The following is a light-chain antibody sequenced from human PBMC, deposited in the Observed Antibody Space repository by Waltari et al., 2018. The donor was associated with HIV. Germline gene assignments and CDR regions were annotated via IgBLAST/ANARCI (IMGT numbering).Light chain of an antibody. Sequence: QSVLTQPASVSGSPGQSVPISCTGPSGDFGFATYVSWYQQYPVKAPTLIIYEVSSRPSGVSDRFSVSKSGNTASLTISGLQNEDEADYFCTSYTTSDTLRFGGGTKVTVL. V-gene: IGLV2-14*03. CDR1: SGDFGFATY. J-gene: IGLJ3*02. CDR3: TSYTTSDTLR. CDR2: EVS.